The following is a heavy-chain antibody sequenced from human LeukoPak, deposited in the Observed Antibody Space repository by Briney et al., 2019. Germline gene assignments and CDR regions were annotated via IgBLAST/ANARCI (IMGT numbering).Heavy chain of an antibody. CDR1: GGTFNSFA. CDR3: ARMKYFDSTGYSHAEYFQH. Sequence: GSSVTVSCKCSGGTFNSFAISWVRQAPGPGLEWVGRIIPLLGTPDYAQKFQGRVTITSDKYTGTAYIELSSLRSEDTAMYYCARMKYFDSTGYSHAEYFQHWGQGTLVIVSS. CDR2: IIPLLGTP. J-gene: IGHJ1*01. V-gene: IGHV1-69*04. D-gene: IGHD3-22*01.